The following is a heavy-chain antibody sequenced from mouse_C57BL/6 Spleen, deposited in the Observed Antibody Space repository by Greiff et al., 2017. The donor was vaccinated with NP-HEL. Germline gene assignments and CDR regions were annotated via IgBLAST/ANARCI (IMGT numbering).Heavy chain of an antibody. D-gene: IGHD1-1*01. Sequence: VQLQQSGAELVRPGTSVKMSCKASGYTFTNYWIGWAKQRPGHGLEWIGDIYPGGGYTNYNEKFKGKATLPADKSSSTAYMQFSSLTSEDSAIYYWARSPYYGSSWGYAMDYWGQGTSVTVSS. CDR1: GYTFTNYW. CDR2: IYPGGGYT. CDR3: ARSPYYGSSWGYAMDY. J-gene: IGHJ4*01. V-gene: IGHV1-63*01.